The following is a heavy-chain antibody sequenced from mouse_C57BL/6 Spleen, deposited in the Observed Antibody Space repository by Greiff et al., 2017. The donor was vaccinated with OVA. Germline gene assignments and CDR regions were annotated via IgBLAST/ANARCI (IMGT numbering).Heavy chain of an antibody. D-gene: IGHD1-1*01. Sequence: VQLQQSGPELVKPGASVKISCKASGYAFSSSWMNWVKQRPGKGLEWIGRIYPGDGDTNYNGKFKGKATLTADKSSSTAYMQLSSLTSEDSAVYFCANYGSSYVGYLDVWGTGTTVTVSS. J-gene: IGHJ1*03. CDR1: GYAFSSSW. CDR3: ANYGSSYVGYLDV. CDR2: IYPGDGDT. V-gene: IGHV1-82*01.